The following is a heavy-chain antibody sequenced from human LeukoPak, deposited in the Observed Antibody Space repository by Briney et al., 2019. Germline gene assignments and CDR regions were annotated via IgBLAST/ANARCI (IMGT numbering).Heavy chain of an antibody. CDR2: IYYTGST. V-gene: IGHV4-59*08. Sequence: SETLSLTCTVSVGSISSYYWSWIRQPPGKGLEWIGYIYYTGSTYNNPSLQSRVTISVDTSKNQFSLKLTSVTAADAAVYYCARLLDSSGWFDPWGQGTLVTVSS. D-gene: IGHD2/OR15-2a*01. CDR1: VGSISSYY. J-gene: IGHJ5*02. CDR3: ARLLDSSGWFDP.